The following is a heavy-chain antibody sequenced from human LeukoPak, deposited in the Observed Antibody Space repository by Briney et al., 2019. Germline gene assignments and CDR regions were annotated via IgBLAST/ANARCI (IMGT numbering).Heavy chain of an antibody. CDR2: IYSNGST. J-gene: IGHJ5*02. CDR1: GGSVGSFS. CDR3: ARAVGYYGSGSSGEEWFDP. Sequence: SETLSLTRIVSGGSVGSFSWSWIRQSPGKGLEWIGFIYSNGSTNYNPSLKSRVTISVDRSKSQFSLKLSSVTAADTALYYCARAVGYYGSGSSGEEWFDPWGQGTLVTVSS. V-gene: IGHV4-59*08. D-gene: IGHD3-10*01.